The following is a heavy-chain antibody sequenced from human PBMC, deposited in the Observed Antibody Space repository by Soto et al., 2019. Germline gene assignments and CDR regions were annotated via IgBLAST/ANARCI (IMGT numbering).Heavy chain of an antibody. CDR3: AKYSSSTYYYGMEV. J-gene: IGHJ6*04. D-gene: IGHD6-6*01. V-gene: IGHV3-23*01. CDR2: ISVSGGST. Sequence: GGSLRLSCAASGLTFSSYAMSWVRQAPGKGLEWVSAISVSGGSTYYADSVKGRFTISRDNSKNTLYLQMNSLRAEDTAVYYCAKYSSSTYYYGMEVWGKGTSVTVSP. CDR1: GLTFSSYA.